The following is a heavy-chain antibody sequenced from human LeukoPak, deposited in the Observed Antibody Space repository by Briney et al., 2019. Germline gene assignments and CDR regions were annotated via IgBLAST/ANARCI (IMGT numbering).Heavy chain of an antibody. V-gene: IGHV1-2*02. CDR3: ARVTKGFYYYYMDV. CDR1: GYTFTGYY. J-gene: IGHJ6*03. Sequence: ASVKVSCKASGYTFTGYYMHWVRQAPGQGLEWMGWINPKSGDTNFAQKFEGRVTMTRDTSSSTAYMELSRLRSDDTAVYYCARVTKGFYYYYMDVWGKGTTVTVSS. CDR2: INPKSGDT. D-gene: IGHD2-8*01.